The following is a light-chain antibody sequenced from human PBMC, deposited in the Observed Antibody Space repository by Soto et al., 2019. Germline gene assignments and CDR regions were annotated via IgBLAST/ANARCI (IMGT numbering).Light chain of an antibody. CDR1: HDLSTF. J-gene: IGKJ5*01. Sequence: DIQLTQSPSLLSASIGDRVTITCRASHDLSTFLAWYHQKPGKAPKLLIYEASTLQSGVPSRFSGSGSGTEFTLTISGLLPEDFAAYHCQQLYTLPFTFGQGTRL. V-gene: IGKV1-9*01. CDR3: QQLYTLPFT. CDR2: EAS.